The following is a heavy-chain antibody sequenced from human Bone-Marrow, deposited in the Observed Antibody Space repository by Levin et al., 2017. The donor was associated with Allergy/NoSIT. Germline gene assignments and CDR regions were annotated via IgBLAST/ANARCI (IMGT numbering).Heavy chain of an antibody. Sequence: SETLSLTCAVSGESFSGYFWTWIRQPPGQGLEWLGQINFNGITTYNPSLERRVVFSVDPTTRQSSLKLNYLTAADTAVYFCARGGEVPSQYYFDYWGQGTPVTVSS. J-gene: IGHJ4*02. V-gene: IGHV4-34*01. CDR2: INFNGIT. CDR1: GESFSGYF. CDR3: ARGGEVPSQYYFDY. D-gene: IGHD1-1*01.